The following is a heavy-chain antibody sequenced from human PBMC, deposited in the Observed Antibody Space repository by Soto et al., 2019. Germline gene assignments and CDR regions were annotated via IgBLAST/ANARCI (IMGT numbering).Heavy chain of an antibody. J-gene: IGHJ6*02. D-gene: IGHD1-20*01. CDR1: GFTLSSYS. CDR2: ISSSSSYI. V-gene: IGHV3-21*01. CDR3: ARGQVTGIPRDYYYGMDV. Sequence: GSLRLSCAASGFTLSSYSMNWVRQAPGKGLEWVSSISSSSSYIYYADSVKGRFTISRDNAKNSLYLQMNSLRAEDTAVYYCARGQVTGIPRDYYYGMDVWGQGTTVTVSS.